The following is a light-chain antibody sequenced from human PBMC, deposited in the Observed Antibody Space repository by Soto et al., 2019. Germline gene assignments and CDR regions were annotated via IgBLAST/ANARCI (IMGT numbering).Light chain of an antibody. Sequence: EIVLTQSPGTLSLSPGERATLSCRASQSVSSSNLAWYQQKPGQAPRLLIYGASSRATDIPDRFSGSGSGTDFTLTISRLEPEDFAVYYCQQYGSSRRTFGQGTKVEIK. V-gene: IGKV3-20*01. CDR1: QSVSSSN. CDR3: QQYGSSRRT. CDR2: GAS. J-gene: IGKJ1*01.